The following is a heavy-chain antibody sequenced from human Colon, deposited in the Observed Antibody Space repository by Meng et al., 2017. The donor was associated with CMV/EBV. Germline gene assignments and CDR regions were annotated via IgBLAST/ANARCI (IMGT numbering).Heavy chain of an antibody. D-gene: IGHD4-11*01. CDR3: ARSNYSTFDGGRPYYYYGLDV. V-gene: IGHV4-59*13. J-gene: IGHJ6*02. CDR1: GGSMITYY. CDR2: VYFSGRT. Sequence: SDTLSLTCTVPGGSMITYYYTWIRETPGRGLEWLRYVYFSGRTKYNPSLRGRVSMSLDISQTQVSLNLTSVTAADTAVYYCARSNYSTFDGGRPYYYYGLDVWGQGTTVTVSS.